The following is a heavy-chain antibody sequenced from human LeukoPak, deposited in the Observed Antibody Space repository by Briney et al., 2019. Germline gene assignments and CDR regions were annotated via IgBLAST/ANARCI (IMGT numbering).Heavy chain of an antibody. J-gene: IGHJ4*02. CDR3: ARASYYGSGSPFDY. V-gene: IGHV1-2*02. Sequence: ASVKVSCKASGYTFTGYYMHWVRQAPGQGLEWMGWINPNSGGTNYAQKFQGRVTMTRDTSIGTAYMELSRLRSDDTAVYYCARASYYGSGSPFDYWGQGILVTVSS. CDR2: INPNSGGT. D-gene: IGHD3-10*01. CDR1: GYTFTGYY.